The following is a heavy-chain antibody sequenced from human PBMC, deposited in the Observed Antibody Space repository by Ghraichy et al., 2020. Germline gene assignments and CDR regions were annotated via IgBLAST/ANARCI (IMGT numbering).Heavy chain of an antibody. J-gene: IGHJ4*01. Sequence: GGSLRLSCAASGFTFSNHWMSWVRQAPGKGLEWVADIKGDGSEKYYVDSVKGRFTISRDNARNSLHLQMTGLRAEDAAVYHCARDRGYGHDYWGRGTLVTVSS. D-gene: IGHD5-18*01. CDR1: GFTFSNHW. CDR2: IKGDGSEK. CDR3: ARDRGYGHDY. V-gene: IGHV3-7*03.